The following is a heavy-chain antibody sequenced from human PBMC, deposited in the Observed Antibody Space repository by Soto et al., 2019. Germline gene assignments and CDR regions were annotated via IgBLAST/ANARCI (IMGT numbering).Heavy chain of an antibody. CDR1: GGSISSYY. J-gene: IGHJ4*02. CDR2: IYYSGST. CDR3: ARFQRYCSSTSCYDLFDY. Sequence: SETLSLTCTVSGGSISSYYWSWIRQPPGKGLEWIGYIYYSGSTNYNPSLKSRVTISVDTSKNQFSLKLSSVTAADTAVYYCARFQRYCSSTSCYDLFDYWGQGTLVTVSS. D-gene: IGHD2-2*01. V-gene: IGHV4-59*08.